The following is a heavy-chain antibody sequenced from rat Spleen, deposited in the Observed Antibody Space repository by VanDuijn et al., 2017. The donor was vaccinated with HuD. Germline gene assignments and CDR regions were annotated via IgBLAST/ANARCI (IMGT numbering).Heavy chain of an antibody. CDR1: GFTFSNFY. CDR2: ITSSGVTT. CDR3: ARSVFDY. Sequence: EVQLVESGGGSVQPGRSLRLSCAASGFTFSNFYMAWVRQAPTKGLEWVAYITSSGVTTFYRDSVKGRFTISRDNAKSTLYLQMDSLRSEDTATYYCARSVFDYWGQGVMVTVSS. V-gene: IGHV5-27*01. J-gene: IGHJ2*01.